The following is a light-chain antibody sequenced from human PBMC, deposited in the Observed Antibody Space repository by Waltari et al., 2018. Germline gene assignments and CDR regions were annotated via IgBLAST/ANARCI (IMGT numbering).Light chain of an antibody. CDR3: SSRELSGHVV. J-gene: IGLJ2*01. CDR2: GKN. CDR1: ILSTYY. Sequence: SSDLTQYPAVSVALGQTVRITCQGDILSTYYGTWCRQKPGQPPELVIYGKNNRPSGIPNRFSASNSGNTASLIITGAQAEDEADYYCSSRELSGHVVFGGGTRLTVL. V-gene: IGLV3-19*01.